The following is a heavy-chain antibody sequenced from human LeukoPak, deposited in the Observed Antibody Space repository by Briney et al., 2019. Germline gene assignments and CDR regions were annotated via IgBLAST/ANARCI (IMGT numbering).Heavy chain of an antibody. J-gene: IGHJ4*02. CDR3: VRRFSVVTRVFDY. Sequence: SETLSLTCTVSGGSISSSPYYWGWIRQPPGKGLEWIGSIYYSGSTYYNPSLKSRVTISVDTSKNQFSLKLSSVTAADTAVYYCVRRFSVVTRVFDYWGQGTLVTVSS. CDR1: GGSISSSPYY. V-gene: IGHV4-39*07. D-gene: IGHD4-23*01. CDR2: IYYSGST.